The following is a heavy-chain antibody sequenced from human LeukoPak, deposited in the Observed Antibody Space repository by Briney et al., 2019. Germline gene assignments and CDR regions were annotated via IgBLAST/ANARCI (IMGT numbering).Heavy chain of an antibody. J-gene: IGHJ6*03. CDR2: INPSGGST. V-gene: IGHV1-46*01. CDR3: ARDRKIVATIDYYYMDV. CDR1: GYTSTSPD. Sequence: ASVKVSCKASGYTSTSPDINWVRQAPGQGLEWMGIINPSGGSTSYAQKFQGRVTMTRDLSTNTVYMELSGLRSEDTAVYYCARDRKIVATIDYYYMDVWGRGTTVTVSS. D-gene: IGHD5-12*01.